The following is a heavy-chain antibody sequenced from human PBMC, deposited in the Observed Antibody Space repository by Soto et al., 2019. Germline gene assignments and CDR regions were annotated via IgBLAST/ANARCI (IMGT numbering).Heavy chain of an antibody. J-gene: IGHJ3*02. V-gene: IGHV4-59*01. CDR1: GGSISSYY. Sequence: QVQLQESGPGLVKPSETLSLTCTVSGGSISSYYWSWIRQPPGKGLEWIGYIYYSGSTNYNPSLKCRVTISVDTSKNQFSLKLSSVTAADTAVYYCARGRVGATTVGAFDIWGQGTMVTVSS. D-gene: IGHD1-26*01. CDR3: ARGRVGATTVGAFDI. CDR2: IYYSGST.